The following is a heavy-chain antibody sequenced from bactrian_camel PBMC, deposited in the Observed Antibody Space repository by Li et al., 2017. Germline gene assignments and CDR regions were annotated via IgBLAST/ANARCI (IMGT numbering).Heavy chain of an antibody. D-gene: IGHD7*01. Sequence: HVQLVESGGGSVQAGGSLRVSCVASGIRWSIYRVGWFRQAPGKKREGVAGYDNDGSLRYVESVKGRFTISRDNAKNIIYLQMNSLTPEDTAMYYCAYDTQFCEGGDCADENSRGNCMNWGQGTQVTVS. CDR2: YDNDGSL. CDR1: GIRWSIYR. V-gene: IGHV3S53*01. CDR3: AYDTQFCEGGDCADENSRGNCMN. J-gene: IGHJ4*01.